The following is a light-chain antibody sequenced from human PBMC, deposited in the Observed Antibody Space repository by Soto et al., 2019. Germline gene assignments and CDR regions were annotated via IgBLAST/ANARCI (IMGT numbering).Light chain of an antibody. V-gene: IGLV1-40*01. CDR1: SSNIGAGYD. J-gene: IGLJ1*01. CDR3: QSYDSSLSGYYV. Sequence: QSVLTQPPSVSGAPGQRVTISCTGSSSNIGAGYDVHWYQQLPGTAPKLLIYGNSNRPSGVPDRFSGSKSGTSASLAITGLQAEDEAEYYYQSYDSSLSGYYVFGTGTKLTVL. CDR2: GNS.